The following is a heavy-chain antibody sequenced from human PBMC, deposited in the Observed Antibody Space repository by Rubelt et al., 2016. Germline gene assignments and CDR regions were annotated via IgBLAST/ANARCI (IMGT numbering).Heavy chain of an antibody. V-gene: IGHV3-53*01. CDR1: GFTVSSNY. Sequence: EVQLVESGGGLIQPGGSLRLSCAASGFTVSSNYMSWVRQAPGKGLEWVSVLYSGGSTYYAASVKGRFTISRDNSKNTVYLQMNSRGVEDTAVYYWARVGTGYHFGLWGQGTLVTVSS. J-gene: IGHJ4*02. CDR2: LYSGGST. D-gene: IGHD3-9*01. CDR3: ARVGTGYHFGL.